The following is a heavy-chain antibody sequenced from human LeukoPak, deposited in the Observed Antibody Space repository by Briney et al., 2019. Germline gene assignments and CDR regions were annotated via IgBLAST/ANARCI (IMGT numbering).Heavy chain of an antibody. J-gene: IGHJ4*02. V-gene: IGHV4-34*01. CDR2: INHSGSTS. CDR3: ARKSGYARDY. CDR1: GESFSGYF. Sequence: SSETLSLTCAVYGESFSGYFWNWIRQPPGKGLEWIGEINHSGSTSNHNPSLKSRVTMSVDTSKNQFSLKLSSVTAADTAVYYCARKSGYARDYWGQGNLVTVSS. D-gene: IGHD5-12*01.